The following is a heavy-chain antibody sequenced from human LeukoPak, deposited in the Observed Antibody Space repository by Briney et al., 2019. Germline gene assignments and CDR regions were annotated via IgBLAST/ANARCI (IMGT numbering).Heavy chain of an antibody. CDR2: ISSSSSTI. V-gene: IGHV3-48*01. Sequence: GGSLRLSCAASGFTFSSYSMNWVRQAPGKGLEWVSYISSSSSTIYYADSVKGRFTISRDNAKNSLYLQMNSLRAEDTAVYYCARDNFGYSGYDFDYWGQGTLVTVSS. CDR1: GFTFSSYS. D-gene: IGHD5-12*01. CDR3: ARDNFGYSGYDFDY. J-gene: IGHJ4*02.